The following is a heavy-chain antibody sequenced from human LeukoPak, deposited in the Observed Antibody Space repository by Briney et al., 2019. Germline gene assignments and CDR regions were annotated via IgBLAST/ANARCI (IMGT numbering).Heavy chain of an antibody. Sequence: ASVKVSCKASGGTFSSYAISWVRQAPGQGLEWMGGIIPIFGTANYAQKFQGRVTITADESTSTAYMELSSLRSEDTAVYYWAETAYGSSGWYGAFDYWGQGTLVTVSS. D-gene: IGHD6-19*01. CDR3: AETAYGSSGWYGAFDY. V-gene: IGHV1-69*13. CDR2: IIPIFGTA. CDR1: GGTFSSYA. J-gene: IGHJ4*02.